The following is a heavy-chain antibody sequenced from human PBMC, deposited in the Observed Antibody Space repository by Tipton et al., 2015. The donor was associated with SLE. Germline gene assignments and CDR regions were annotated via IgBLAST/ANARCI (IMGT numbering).Heavy chain of an antibody. CDR2: INTSGST. Sequence: LRLSCTVSGGSISSGNYYWNWIRQPAGKGLEWIGHINTSGSTNYNPSLKSRVTISVDTSKNQFSLKLSSVTAADTAVYFCARETRGNWYRRDVFDIWGQGTMVTVSS. CDR3: ARETRGNWYRRDVFDI. D-gene: IGHD1-20*01. V-gene: IGHV4-61*09. CDR1: GGSISSGNYY. J-gene: IGHJ3*02.